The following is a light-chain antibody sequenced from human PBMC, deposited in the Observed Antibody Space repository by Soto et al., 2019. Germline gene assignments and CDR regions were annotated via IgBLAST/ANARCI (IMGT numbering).Light chain of an antibody. Sequence: EIVLTQSPATLSLSPGEKATLSCRASQSVSNYLAWYQQKPGQAPRLLIYDASTRATGIPARFSGSGSGTDFTLTISSREPEDFALYYCQQRSNWPPLTFGGGTKVEIK. J-gene: IGKJ4*01. CDR3: QQRSNWPPLT. V-gene: IGKV3-11*01. CDR1: QSVSNY. CDR2: DAS.